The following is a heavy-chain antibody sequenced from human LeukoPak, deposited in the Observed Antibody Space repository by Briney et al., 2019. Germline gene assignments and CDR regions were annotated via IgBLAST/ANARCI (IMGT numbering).Heavy chain of an antibody. CDR1: GFTFSSYS. Sequence: GSLRLSCAASGFTFSSYSMNWVRQAPGKGLEWVSSISSSSSYIYYADSVKGRFTISRDNAENTLYLQMKSLKAEDTAFYYCARPLLYYYGSETYFWFDLWGQGTLVTVSS. V-gene: IGHV3-21*01. CDR3: ARPLLYYYGSETYFWFDL. J-gene: IGHJ5*02. D-gene: IGHD3-10*01. CDR2: ISSSSSYI.